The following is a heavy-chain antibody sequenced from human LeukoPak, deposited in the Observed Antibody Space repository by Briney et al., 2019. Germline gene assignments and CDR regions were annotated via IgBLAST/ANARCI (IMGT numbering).Heavy chain of an antibody. CDR2: INPSGGST. V-gene: IGHV1-46*01. Sequence: ASVKVSCKASGYTFTGYYMHWVRQAPGQGLEWMGIINPSGGSTSYAQKFQGRVTMTRDTSTSTVYMELSSLRSEDTAVYYCARDQVIVPRDYYYYYGMDVWGQGTTVTVSS. J-gene: IGHJ6*02. CDR3: ARDQVIVPRDYYYYYGMDV. CDR1: GYTFTGYY. D-gene: IGHD3-16*02.